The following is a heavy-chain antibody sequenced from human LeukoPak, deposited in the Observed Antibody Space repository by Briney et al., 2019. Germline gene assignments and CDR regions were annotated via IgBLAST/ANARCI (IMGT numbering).Heavy chain of an antibody. D-gene: IGHD2-2*01. J-gene: IGHJ2*01. Sequence: GGSLRLFCAASGFPFSSYSMNWVRQAPGKALECVSSISSSSSYISYADSVKGRFTISRDNAKNSLYLQMNSLRAEDTAVYYCARVESLYQLPLWYFDLWGRGTLVTVSS. CDR3: ARVESLYQLPLWYFDL. CDR2: ISSSSSYI. V-gene: IGHV3-21*01. CDR1: GFPFSSYS.